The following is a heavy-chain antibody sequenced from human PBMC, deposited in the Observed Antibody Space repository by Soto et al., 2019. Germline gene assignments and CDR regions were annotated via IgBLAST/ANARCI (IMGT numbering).Heavy chain of an antibody. CDR1: GYTFTSYA. CDR3: ASALGHGSYFPDTFDI. J-gene: IGHJ3*02. Sequence: QVQLVQSGAEEKKPGASVKVSCKASGYTFTSYAMHWVRQAPGQRLEWMGWINAGNGNTKYSQKFQGRVTITRDTSASTAYMELSSLISEDTAVYYYASALGHGSYFPDTFDIWGQGTMVTVSS. D-gene: IGHD1-26*01. CDR2: INAGNGNT. V-gene: IGHV1-3*05.